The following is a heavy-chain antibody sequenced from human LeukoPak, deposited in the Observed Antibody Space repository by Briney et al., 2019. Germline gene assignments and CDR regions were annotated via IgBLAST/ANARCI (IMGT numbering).Heavy chain of an antibody. CDR2: IAHDGTT. CDR1: GGSIDITNY. V-gene: IGHV4-4*02. J-gene: IGHJ4*02. Sequence: PSETLSLTCGVSGGSIDITNYWGWVRQAPGKGLEWIGEIAHDGTTNYNPSLRSRVAMSFDRANNQFSLSLTSVTAADTAVYYCTREDRPYCPFAYWGRGVLVTVSS. CDR3: TREDRPYCPFAY. D-gene: IGHD1-26*01.